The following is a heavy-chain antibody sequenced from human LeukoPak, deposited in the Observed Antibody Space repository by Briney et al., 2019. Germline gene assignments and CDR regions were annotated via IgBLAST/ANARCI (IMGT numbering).Heavy chain of an antibody. CDR3: ARQAGASDY. J-gene: IGHJ4*02. CDR2: IYYSGST. CDR1: GGSISSSSYY. D-gene: IGHD1-26*01. V-gene: IGHV4-39*01. Sequence: SETLSLTCTLSGGSISSSSYYWGWIRQPPGKGLEWIGSIYYSGSTYYNPSLKSRVTISVDTSKNQFSLKLSSVTAADTAVYYCARQAGASDYWGQGTLVTVSS.